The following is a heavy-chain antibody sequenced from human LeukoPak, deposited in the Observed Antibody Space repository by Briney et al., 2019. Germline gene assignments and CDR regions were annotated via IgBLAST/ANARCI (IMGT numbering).Heavy chain of an antibody. V-gene: IGHV4-39*07. CDR3: ASASRITIFGGPLGYFQH. Sequence: PSETLSLTCTVSGGSISSGNYYWGWIRQPPGKGLEWIGTIYNSGSTYYNPSLKSRVTISVDTSKNQFSLKLSSVTAVDTAVYYCASASRITIFGGPLGYFQHWGQGTLVTVSS. CDR2: IYNSGST. D-gene: IGHD3-3*01. CDR1: GGSISSGNYY. J-gene: IGHJ1*01.